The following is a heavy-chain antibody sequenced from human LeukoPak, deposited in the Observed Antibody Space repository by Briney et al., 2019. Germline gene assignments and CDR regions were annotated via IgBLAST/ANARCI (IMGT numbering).Heavy chain of an antibody. CDR2: ISWNSGSI. D-gene: IGHD3-10*01. CDR3: AKEAYYGSGSYSLDY. Sequence: PGRSLRLSCAASGFTFDDYAMHWVRQAPGKGLERVSGISWNSGSIGYADSVKGRFTISRDNAKNSLYLQMNSLRAEDTALYYCAKEAYYGSGSYSLDYWGQGTLVTVSS. J-gene: IGHJ4*02. V-gene: IGHV3-9*01. CDR1: GFTFDDYA.